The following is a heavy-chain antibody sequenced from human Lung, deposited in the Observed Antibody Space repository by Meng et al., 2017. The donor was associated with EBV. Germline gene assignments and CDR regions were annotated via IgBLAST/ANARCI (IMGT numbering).Heavy chain of an antibody. J-gene: IGHJ4*02. CDR2: IDPNTGNP. D-gene: IGHD5-24*01. Sequence: QVQLVQSGAELKQPGASGKVSCRPSGYPFTSDAINWVRQAPGQGPDWMGWIDPNTGNPTYDQGFTGRFVFSLDTSVSTAYLQINSLRADDTAVYYCARDSPLDGYSLLDYWGQGTLVTVSS. CDR3: ARDSPLDGYSLLDY. CDR1: GYPFTSDA. V-gene: IGHV7-4-1*02.